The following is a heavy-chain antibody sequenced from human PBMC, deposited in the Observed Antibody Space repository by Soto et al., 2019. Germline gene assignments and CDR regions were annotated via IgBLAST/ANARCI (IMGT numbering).Heavy chain of an antibody. J-gene: IGHJ3*02. CDR3: ARDSRLHHDAFDI. V-gene: IGHV3-21*01. CDR2: ISSSSSYI. Sequence: GESLKISCAASGFTFSSYSMNWVRQAPGKGLEWVSSISSSSSYIYYADSVKGRFTISRDNAKNSLYLQMNSLRAEDTAVYYCARDSRLHHDAFDIWGQGTMVSV. CDR1: GFTFSSYS.